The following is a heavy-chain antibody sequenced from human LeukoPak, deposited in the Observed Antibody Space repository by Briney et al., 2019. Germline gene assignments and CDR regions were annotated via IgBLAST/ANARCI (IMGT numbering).Heavy chain of an antibody. Sequence: SGGSLRLSCAASGFTFSSYSMNWVRQAPGKGLEWVSSISSSSSYIYYADSVKGRFTISRDNAKNSLYLQMNSLRAEDTAVYYCARDPATRFLVYLNYMDVWGKGTTVTISS. J-gene: IGHJ6*03. CDR1: GFTFSSYS. CDR3: ARDPATRFLVYLNYMDV. D-gene: IGHD2-8*01. V-gene: IGHV3-21*01. CDR2: ISSSSSYI.